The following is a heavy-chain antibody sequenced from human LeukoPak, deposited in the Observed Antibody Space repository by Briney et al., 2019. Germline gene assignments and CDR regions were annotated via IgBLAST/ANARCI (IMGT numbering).Heavy chain of an antibody. D-gene: IGHD1-26*01. J-gene: IGHJ4*02. CDR1: GGSISTYY. Sequence: PSETLSLTCTVSGGSISTYYWSWIRQPPGKGLEWIGNIYYSGSTIYNPSLKSRVTMTVDTSKNQFSLRLTSVTAADTAVYYCARNRVVGAPNFDYWGQGTLVTVSS. V-gene: IGHV4-59*01. CDR2: IYYSGST. CDR3: ARNRVVGAPNFDY.